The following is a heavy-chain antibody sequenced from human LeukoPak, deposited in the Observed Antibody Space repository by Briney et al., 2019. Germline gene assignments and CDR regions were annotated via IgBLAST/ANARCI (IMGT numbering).Heavy chain of an antibody. CDR2: INTNTGNP. V-gene: IGHV7-4-1*02. J-gene: IGHJ4*02. CDR1: GYSFTKYD. CDR3: ARNNADGEGRFGD. D-gene: IGHD3-10*01. Sequence: ASVKVSYKASGYSFTKYDMNWVRQAPGQGLEWMGWINTNTGNPTYAQGFTGRFVFSLDTSVSTAYLQINSLKAVSTAVYYCARNNADGEGRFGDWGQGTLVTVSS.